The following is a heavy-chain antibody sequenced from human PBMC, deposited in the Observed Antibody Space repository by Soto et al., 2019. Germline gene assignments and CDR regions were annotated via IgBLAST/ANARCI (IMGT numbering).Heavy chain of an antibody. V-gene: IGHV3-23*01. Sequence: GGSLRLSCAASGFTFSSYAMSWVRQAPGKGLEWVSIISDSGDNIYYADSVKGRFTISRDNSKNTLYLQMNSLRAEDTAVYYCVKDEILVAGIVYYYGMDVWGQGTTVTVSS. J-gene: IGHJ6*02. CDR2: ISDSGDNI. CDR1: GFTFSSYA. CDR3: VKDEILVAGIVYYYGMDV. D-gene: IGHD6-19*01.